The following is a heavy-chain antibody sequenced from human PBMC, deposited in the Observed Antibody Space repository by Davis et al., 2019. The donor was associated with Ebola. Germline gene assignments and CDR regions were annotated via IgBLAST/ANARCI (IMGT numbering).Heavy chain of an antibody. V-gene: IGHV5-51*01. CDR1: GYSFTTYW. CDR2: IYLVDSDT. J-gene: IGHJ6*02. Sequence: GESLKISCKDSGYSFTTYWIGWVRQMPGKGLEWMGIIYLVDSDTRYSPSFQGQVTISADKSISTAYLQWSSLKASDTAIYYCASPLNSGGWPLRFWGQGTTVTVSS. CDR3: ASPLNSGGWPLRF. D-gene: IGHD6-19*01.